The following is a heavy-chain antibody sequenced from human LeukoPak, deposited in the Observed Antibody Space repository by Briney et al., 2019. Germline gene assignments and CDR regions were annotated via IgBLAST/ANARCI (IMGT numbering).Heavy chain of an antibody. CDR2: IYYSGST. V-gene: IGHV4-39*01. Sequence: WVRQAPGKGLEWIGSIYYSGSTYYNPSLKSRVTISVDTSKNQFSLKLSSVTAADTAVYYCARHGIQLWSYFDYWGQGTLVTVSS. CDR3: ARHGIQLWSYFDY. J-gene: IGHJ4*02. D-gene: IGHD5-18*01.